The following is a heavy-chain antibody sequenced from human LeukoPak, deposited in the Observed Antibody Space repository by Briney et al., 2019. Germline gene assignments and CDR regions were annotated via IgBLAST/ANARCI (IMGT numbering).Heavy chain of an antibody. CDR1: GYTFINYG. CDR3: ARRSRGYYYTIDY. CDR2: MNPNSGNT. D-gene: IGHD3-22*01. J-gene: IGHJ3*01. V-gene: IGHV1-8*02. Sequence: ASVKVSCKASGYTFINYGINWVRQATGQGLEWMGWMNPNSGNTGYAQKFQGRVTMTRNTSISTAYMELSSLRSEDTAVYYCARRSRGYYYTIDYWGQGTMVTVSS.